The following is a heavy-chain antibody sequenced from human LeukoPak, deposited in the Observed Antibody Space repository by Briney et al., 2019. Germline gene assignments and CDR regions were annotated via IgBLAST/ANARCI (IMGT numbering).Heavy chain of an antibody. CDR2: IYYSGST. CDR3: ARVSTEPLWFGDPYYMDV. J-gene: IGHJ6*03. D-gene: IGHD3-10*01. Sequence: SETLSLTCTVSGGSISSSSYYWGWIRQPPGKGLEWIGSIYYSGSTYYNPSLKSRVTISVDTSKNQFSLKLSSVTAADTAVYYCARVSTEPLWFGDPYYMDVWGKGTTVTISS. V-gene: IGHV4-39*07. CDR1: GGSISSSSYY.